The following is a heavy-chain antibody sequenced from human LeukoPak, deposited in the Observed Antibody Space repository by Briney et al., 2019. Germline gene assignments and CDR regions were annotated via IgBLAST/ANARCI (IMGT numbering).Heavy chain of an antibody. CDR1: GFTFSRDS. D-gene: IGHD4-11*01. V-gene: IGHV3-74*01. Sequence: PGGSLRLSCAAYGFTFSRDSMHWVRQSPGNGLVWLSRSDPDGSTTNYADSVKGRFTISRDNAKNTLYLQMNSLTDEDTAVYYCASDVDYKFDYWGQGTLVTFSS. CDR2: SDPDGSTT. CDR3: ASDVDYKFDY. J-gene: IGHJ4*02.